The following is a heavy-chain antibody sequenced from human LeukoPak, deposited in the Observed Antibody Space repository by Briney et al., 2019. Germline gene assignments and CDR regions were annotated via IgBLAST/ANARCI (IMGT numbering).Heavy chain of an antibody. CDR2: IHNSRGT. J-gene: IGHJ4*02. CDR3: GKVGGNTNS. Sequence: SQTLSLTCTVSGASITSDIFYWNWIRQSPGKGLEWIGAIHNSRGTSYNPSLESRLTISVDPSENKFFLKMTSVTDADTATYYCGKVGGNTNSWGQGTLVTVSS. D-gene: IGHD4-23*01. CDR1: GASITSDIFY. V-gene: IGHV4-30-4*01.